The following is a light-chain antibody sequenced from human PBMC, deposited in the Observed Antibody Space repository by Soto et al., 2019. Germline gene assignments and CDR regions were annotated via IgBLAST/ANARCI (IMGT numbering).Light chain of an antibody. CDR2: GNS. CDR1: SSNIGAGYD. J-gene: IGLJ2*01. Sequence: QSVLTQPPSVSGAPGQRVTMSCTGSSSNIGAGYDVHWYKQLPGTAPKLLIYGNSNRPSGVPDRFSGSKSGTSASLAITGLQAEDEADYYCQSYDSSLSGVVFGGGTKLTVL. V-gene: IGLV1-40*01. CDR3: QSYDSSLSGVV.